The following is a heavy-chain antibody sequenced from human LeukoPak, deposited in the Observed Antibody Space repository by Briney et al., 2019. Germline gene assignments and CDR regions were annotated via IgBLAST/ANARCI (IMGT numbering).Heavy chain of an antibody. Sequence: GGSLRLSCAASGFTFSIYWMDWVRQAPGKGLVWVSRINSVGSSTIYADSVKGRFTISRDNDQNTLYLQMNSLRAEDTAVYYCAGGISVAYSFDYWGQGALVTVSS. J-gene: IGHJ4*02. D-gene: IGHD6-19*01. CDR3: AGGISVAYSFDY. CDR1: GFTFSIYW. CDR2: INSVGSST. V-gene: IGHV3-74*01.